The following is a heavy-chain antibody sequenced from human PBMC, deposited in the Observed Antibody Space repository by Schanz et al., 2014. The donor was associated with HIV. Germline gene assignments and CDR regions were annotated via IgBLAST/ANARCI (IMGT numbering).Heavy chain of an antibody. CDR3: AKDRNYYDSRYRGKGNYYYYYGMDV. J-gene: IGHJ6*02. V-gene: IGHV3-30*18. CDR2: ISHNGNND. Sequence: VQLVESGGGLVKPGGSLRLSCAASGFNFNNYAMTWVRQAPGKGLEWVAVISHNGNNDYYAESVKGRLTISRDNSKNTLYLQLKSLRPDDTAVYYCAKDRNYYDSRYRGKGNYYYYYGMDVWGQGTTVTVS. D-gene: IGHD3-22*01. CDR1: GFNFNNYA.